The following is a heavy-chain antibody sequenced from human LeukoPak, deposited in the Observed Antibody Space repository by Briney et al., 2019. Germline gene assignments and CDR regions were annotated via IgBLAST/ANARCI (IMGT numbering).Heavy chain of an antibody. CDR2: INHSGST. D-gene: IGHD4-23*01. CDR1: GGSFSGYY. Sequence: SETLSLTCAVYGGSFSGYYWSWIRQPPGKGLEWIGEINHSGSTNYNPSLKSRVTISVDTSKNQFSLKLSSVTAANTAVYYCARWQKATVVSPGKEVPYWGQGTLVTVSS. J-gene: IGHJ4*02. CDR3: ARWQKATVVSPGKEVPY. V-gene: IGHV4-34*01.